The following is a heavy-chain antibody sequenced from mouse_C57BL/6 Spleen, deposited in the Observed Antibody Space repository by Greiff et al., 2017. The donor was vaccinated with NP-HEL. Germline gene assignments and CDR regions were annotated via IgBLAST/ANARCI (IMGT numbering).Heavy chain of an antibody. CDR3: ARLLTFYAMDY. V-gene: IGHV7-3*01. J-gene: IGHJ4*01. Sequence: EVMLVESGGGLVQPGGSLSLSCAASGFTFTDYYMSWVRQPPGKALEWLGFIRNKANGYTTEYSASVKGRFTISSDNSQSILYLQMNALRAEDSATYYCARLLTFYAMDYWGQGTSVTVSS. D-gene: IGHD2-1*01. CDR2: IRNKANGYTT. CDR1: GFTFTDYY.